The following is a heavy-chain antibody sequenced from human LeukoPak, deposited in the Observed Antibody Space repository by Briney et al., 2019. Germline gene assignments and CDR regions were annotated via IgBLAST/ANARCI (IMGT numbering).Heavy chain of an antibody. CDR3: ARDRPYYGSGSYYHDY. Sequence: PGASLRLSCAASGFTLSAYNMNWVRQAPGKGLEWVSYISSSSSTIYYADSVKGRFTISRDNAKNSLSLQMNSLRDEDAAVYYCARDRPYYGSGSYYHDYWGQGTPVTVSS. CDR2: ISSSSSTI. D-gene: IGHD3-10*01. J-gene: IGHJ4*02. CDR1: GFTLSAYN. V-gene: IGHV3-48*02.